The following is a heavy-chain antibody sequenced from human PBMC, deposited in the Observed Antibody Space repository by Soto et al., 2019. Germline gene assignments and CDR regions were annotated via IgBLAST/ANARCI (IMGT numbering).Heavy chain of an antibody. J-gene: IGHJ4*02. V-gene: IGHV3-49*03. CDR3: TSHYDILTGPLPY. D-gene: IGHD3-9*01. CDR1: GFTFGDYA. Sequence: LRLSCTASGFTFGDYAMSWFRQAPGKGLEWVGFIRSKAYGGTTEYAASVKGRFTISRDDSKSIAYLQMNSLKTEDTAVYYCTSHYDILTGPLPYWGQGTLVTVSS. CDR2: IRSKAYGGTT.